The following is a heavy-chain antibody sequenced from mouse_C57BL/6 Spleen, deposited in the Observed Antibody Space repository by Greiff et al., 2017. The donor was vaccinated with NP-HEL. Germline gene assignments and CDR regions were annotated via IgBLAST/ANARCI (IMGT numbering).Heavy chain of an antibody. CDR3: AREGMYGSSPFAY. J-gene: IGHJ3*01. CDR1: GYTFTSYT. D-gene: IGHD1-1*01. V-gene: IGHV1-4*01. CDR2: INPSSGYT. Sequence: QVQLQQSGAELARPGASVKMSCKASGYTFTSYTMHWVKQRPGQGLEWIGYINPSSGYTKYIQKFKDKATLTADKSSSTAYMQLSSLTSADSAVYYCAREGMYGSSPFAYWGQGTLVTVSA.